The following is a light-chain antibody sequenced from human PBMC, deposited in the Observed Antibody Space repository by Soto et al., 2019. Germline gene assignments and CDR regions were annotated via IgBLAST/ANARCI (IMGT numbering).Light chain of an antibody. Sequence: EIVLTQSPGTLSLSPGARATLSCSASQSVSSSYLAWYQQKPGQGPRLLIYGASSRATGIPDRFRGSGSGPDFTLTISRLEPEDFAVYYCQQYAGSPKTFGQGTKVEI. J-gene: IGKJ1*01. CDR2: GAS. CDR3: QQYAGSPKT. V-gene: IGKV3-20*01. CDR1: QSVSSSY.